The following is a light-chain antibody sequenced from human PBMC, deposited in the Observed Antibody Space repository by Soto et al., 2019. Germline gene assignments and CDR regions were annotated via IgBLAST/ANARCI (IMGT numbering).Light chain of an antibody. Sequence: QSVLTQPASVSGSPGQSITISCTGTSSDIGGYNYVSWYQQHPGKAPKLMIYGVSNRPSGVSGRFSGSKSGNTASLTISGLQADDEADDYCNSYRSSITPVVFGGGTKLTVL. V-gene: IGLV2-14*01. CDR2: GVS. J-gene: IGLJ2*01. CDR1: SSDIGGYNY. CDR3: NSYRSSITPVV.